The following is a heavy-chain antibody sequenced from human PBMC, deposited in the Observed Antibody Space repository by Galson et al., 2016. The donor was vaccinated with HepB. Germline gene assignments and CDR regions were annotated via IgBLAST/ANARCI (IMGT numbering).Heavy chain of an antibody. V-gene: IGHV3-21*01. CDR1: GFTFSSYS. D-gene: IGHD1-26*01. J-gene: IGHJ4*02. Sequence: SLRLSCAASGFTFSSYSMNWVRQAPGKGLEWVSSISSSSSYMYYADSEKGRFTISRDNAKNSLYLQMNSLRAEDTAVYYCARGDIVVAIFDYWGQGTLVTVSS. CDR3: ARGDIVVAIFDY. CDR2: ISSSSSYM.